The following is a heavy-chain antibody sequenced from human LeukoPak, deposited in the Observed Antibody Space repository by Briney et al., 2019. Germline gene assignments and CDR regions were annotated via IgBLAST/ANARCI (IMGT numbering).Heavy chain of an antibody. J-gene: IGHJ4*02. V-gene: IGHV3-23*01. Sequence: PGGSLRLSCAASGFTFSNYATSWVRQPPGKGLEWVSAITGSGGATYYADSVKGRFSISRDNSKNTLYLHMNTLRAEDTAVYYCANRRSYDGGPFEYWGQGALVTVSS. CDR3: ANRRSYDGGPFEY. CDR2: ITGSGGAT. D-gene: IGHD5-12*01. CDR1: GFTFSNYA.